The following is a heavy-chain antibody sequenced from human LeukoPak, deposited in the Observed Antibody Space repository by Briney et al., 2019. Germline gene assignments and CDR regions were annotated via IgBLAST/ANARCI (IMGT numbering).Heavy chain of an antibody. CDR1: GFTFSTYW. CDR3: ARENTDGYSYGTDY. CDR2: IKPDGSEK. D-gene: IGHD5-18*01. Sequence: PGGSLRLSCVGSGFTFSTYWMNWVRQAPGKGLEWVANIKPDGSEKYYVDSVKGRFTISRDNVNNALFLQMNSLRAEDTAVYYCARENTDGYSYGTDYWGQGTLVTVSS. V-gene: IGHV3-7*01. J-gene: IGHJ4*02.